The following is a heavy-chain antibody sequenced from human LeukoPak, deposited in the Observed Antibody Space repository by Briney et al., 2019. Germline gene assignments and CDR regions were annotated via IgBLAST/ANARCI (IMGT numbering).Heavy chain of an antibody. V-gene: IGHV1-69*13. CDR3: ARDPTYNWNDFSPFFDY. J-gene: IGHJ4*02. D-gene: IGHD1-20*01. Sequence: ASVKVSCKASGGTFSSYAISWVRQAPGQGLEWVGGIIPIFGTANYAQKFQGRVTITADESTSTAYMELSSLRSEDTAVYYCARDPTYNWNDFSPFFDYWGQGTLVTVSS. CDR1: GGTFSSYA. CDR2: IIPIFGTA.